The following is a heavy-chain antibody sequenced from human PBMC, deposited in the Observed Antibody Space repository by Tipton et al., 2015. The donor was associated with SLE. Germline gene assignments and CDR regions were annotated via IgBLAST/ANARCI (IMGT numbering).Heavy chain of an antibody. J-gene: IGHJ4*02. CDR1: GGSISSHY. Sequence: LRLSCTVSGGSISSHYWSWIRQPPGKGLEWIGYIYYSGSTNYNPSLKSRVTISVDTSKNQFSLKLSSVTAADTAVYYCAREGGFGAGYSSGWYYWGQGTLVTVSS. CDR3: AREGGFGAGYSSGWYY. D-gene: IGHD6-19*01. CDR2: IYYSGST. V-gene: IGHV4-59*11.